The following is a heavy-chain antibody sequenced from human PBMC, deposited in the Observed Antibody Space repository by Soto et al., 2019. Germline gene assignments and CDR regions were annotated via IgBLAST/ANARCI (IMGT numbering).Heavy chain of an antibody. J-gene: IGHJ4*02. CDR3: ARDRDDYGSGNYYNRIDF. CDR1: GGIFSTYA. V-gene: IGHV1-69*01. Sequence: QVQLVQSGAEVKKPGSSVKVSCKASGGIFSTYAISWLRQAPGQGLEWMGGIIPIFGTPNYAQRFQGRVTITADESTSTAYMVLSRLRSEDTAVYYCARDRDDYGSGNYYNRIDFWGQGTLVTVPS. CDR2: IIPIFGTP. D-gene: IGHD3-10*01.